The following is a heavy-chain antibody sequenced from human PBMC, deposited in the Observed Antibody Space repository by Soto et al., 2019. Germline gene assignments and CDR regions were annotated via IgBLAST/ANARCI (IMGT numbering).Heavy chain of an antibody. Sequence: EVQLVESGGGLVQPGGSLRLSCAASGLTFSSYSMNWVRQAPRKGLEWVSYISSSSTTKYYADSVKGRFTISRDNAKNSLYLQMNSLRAEDTAVYYCARDGCSGSNCLNWFDPSGQGTLVTVSS. CDR3: ARDGCSGSNCLNWFDP. CDR2: ISSSSTTK. D-gene: IGHD2-15*01. CDR1: GLTFSSYS. J-gene: IGHJ5*02. V-gene: IGHV3-48*01.